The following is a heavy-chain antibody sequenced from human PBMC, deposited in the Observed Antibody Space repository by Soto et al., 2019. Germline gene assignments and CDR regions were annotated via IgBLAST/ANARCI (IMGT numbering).Heavy chain of an antibody. D-gene: IGHD3-22*01. J-gene: IGHJ3*02. Sequence: EVELVESGGGLVQPGGSLRLSCAASGFTFSNYWMHWVRQAPGKGLLWVARITGDGNTVSYADSVRGRFAISRDNAKDTLYLQMNIRRTEDTAVYYCVTLLPYSYAFDIWGHGAMVAVSP. CDR2: ITGDGNTV. CDR3: VTLLPYSYAFDI. CDR1: GFTFSNYW. V-gene: IGHV3-74*01.